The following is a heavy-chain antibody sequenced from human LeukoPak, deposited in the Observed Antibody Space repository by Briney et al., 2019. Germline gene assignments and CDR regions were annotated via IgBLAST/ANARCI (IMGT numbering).Heavy chain of an antibody. CDR2: ISGSGGST. V-gene: IGHV3-23*01. CDR3: AKASTIVPPLYYFDY. J-gene: IGHJ4*02. Sequence: QSGGSLRLSCAASGFTFSSYAMSWVRQAPGKWLEWVSAISGSGGSTYYADSVKGRFTISRDNSKNTLYLQMNSLRAEDTAVYYCAKASTIVPPLYYFDYWGQGTLVAVSS. D-gene: IGHD3-22*01. CDR1: GFTFSSYA.